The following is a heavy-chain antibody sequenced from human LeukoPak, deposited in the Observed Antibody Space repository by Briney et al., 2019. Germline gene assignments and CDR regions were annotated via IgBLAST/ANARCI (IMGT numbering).Heavy chain of an antibody. V-gene: IGHV3-7*04. CDR1: GFTFSNYW. CDR3: ARGYMGTAGVFDI. J-gene: IGHJ3*02. Sequence: GGSLRLSCVASGFTFSNYWMSWVRQAPGKGLEWVANIKEDGSVKYYVDSVKGRFTISRDNAKNSLYLQMNSLRAEDTAVFYCARGYMGTAGVFDIWGQGTMVTVSS. D-gene: IGHD1/OR15-1a*01. CDR2: IKEDGSVK.